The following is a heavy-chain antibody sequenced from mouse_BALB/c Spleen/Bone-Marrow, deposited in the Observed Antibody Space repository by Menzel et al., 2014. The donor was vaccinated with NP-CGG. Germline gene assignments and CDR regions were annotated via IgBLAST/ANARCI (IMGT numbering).Heavy chain of an antibody. CDR3: ARRGDGYYAWFAS. J-gene: IGHJ3*01. Sequence: VQLQQSGAELVKPGASVKLSCTASGFNIKDTYMHWVKQRPEQGLEWIGRIDPANGNTKYDPKFQGKATITADTSSNTAYLQLSSLTSEDTAVYYCARRGDGYYAWFASWGQGTLVTVSA. CDR2: IDPANGNT. V-gene: IGHV14-3*02. D-gene: IGHD2-3*01. CDR1: GFNIKDTY.